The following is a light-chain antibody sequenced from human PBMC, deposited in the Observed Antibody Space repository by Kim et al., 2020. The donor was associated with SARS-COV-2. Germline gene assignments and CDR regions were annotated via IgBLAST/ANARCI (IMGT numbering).Light chain of an antibody. CDR3: QQYGSSPKT. Sequence: TPGERATLSCRASQSVSSSYLAWYQQNPGQAPRLLIYGASSRATGIPDRFSGSGSGTDFTLTISRLEPEDFAVYYCQQYGSSPKTFGQGTKVDIK. V-gene: IGKV3-20*01. CDR2: GAS. CDR1: QSVSSSY. J-gene: IGKJ1*01.